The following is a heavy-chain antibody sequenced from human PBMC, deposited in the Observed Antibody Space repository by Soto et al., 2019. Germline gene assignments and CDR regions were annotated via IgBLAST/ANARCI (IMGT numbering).Heavy chain of an antibody. V-gene: IGHV3-15*01. Sequence: EVQLVESGGGLVKPGGSLTLSCAASGITFSKAWMNWVRQSPGKGLEWVGRIKSRSGGGTTAYAAPVKGRFSISRDDSNDTLWLQMNSLKTEDTAVYCCTTNFYSDHGMDVWGQGTRVTVSS. CDR2: IKSRSGGGTT. CDR1: GITFSKAW. CDR3: TTNFYSDHGMDV. D-gene: IGHD4-17*01. J-gene: IGHJ6*02.